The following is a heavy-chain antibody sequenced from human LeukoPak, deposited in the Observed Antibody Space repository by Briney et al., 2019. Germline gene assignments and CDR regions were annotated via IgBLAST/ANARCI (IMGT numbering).Heavy chain of an antibody. CDR3: AREFSEEPYFDY. J-gene: IGHJ4*02. CDR2: INPNSGGT. Sequence: ASVKVSCKASGYTFTGYYMHWVRQAPGQGLEWMGWINPNSGGTNYAQKFLGRVTMTRDTSISTAYMELSRLRSDDTAVYYCAREFSEEPYFDYWGQGTLVTVSS. CDR1: GYTFTGYY. V-gene: IGHV1-2*02. D-gene: IGHD1-26*01.